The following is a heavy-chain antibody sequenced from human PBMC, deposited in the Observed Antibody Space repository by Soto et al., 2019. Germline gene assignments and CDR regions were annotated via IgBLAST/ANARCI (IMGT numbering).Heavy chain of an antibody. V-gene: IGHV4-31*03. D-gene: IGHD3-10*01. CDR3: ARGRKKITMVRGVHYFDY. CDR2: IYYSGST. J-gene: IGHJ4*02. Sequence: PSETLSLTCTVSGCSISSGGYYWSWIRQHPGKGLEWIGYIYYSGSTYYNPSLKSRVTISVDTSKNQFSLKLSSVTAADTAVYCCARGRKKITMVRGVHYFDYWGQGTLVTVSS. CDR1: GCSISSGGYY.